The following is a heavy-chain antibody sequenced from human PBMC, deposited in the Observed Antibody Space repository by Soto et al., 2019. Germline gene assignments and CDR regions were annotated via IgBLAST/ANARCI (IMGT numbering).Heavy chain of an antibody. Sequence: QVQLVESGGGVGQPGRSLRLSCAASGFDFSNHAMHWVRQPPGKAPDWLATISFDGGDEFYADSVKGRFTISRDNSKSTLSLHMNSLRAEDTAVYYCVKFCGGDCYNYWGQGTLVTVSS. J-gene: IGHJ4*02. CDR2: ISFDGGDE. CDR1: GFDFSNHA. D-gene: IGHD2-21*02. V-gene: IGHV3-30-3*02. CDR3: VKFCGGDCYNY.